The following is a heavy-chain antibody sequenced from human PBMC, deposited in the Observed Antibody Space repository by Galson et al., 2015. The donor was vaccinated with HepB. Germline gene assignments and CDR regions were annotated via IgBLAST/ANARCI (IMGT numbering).Heavy chain of an antibody. D-gene: IGHD6-13*01. J-gene: IGHJ3*02. CDR2: IYSGGST. V-gene: IGHV3-66*01. CDR1: GFTVSSNY. CDR3: AKVRSSWTGAFDI. Sequence: SLRLSCAASGFTVSSNYMSWVRQAPGKGLEWVSVIYSGGSTYYADSVKGRFAISRDNSKNTLYLQMNSLRAEDTAVYYCAKVRSSWTGAFDIWGQGTMVTVSS.